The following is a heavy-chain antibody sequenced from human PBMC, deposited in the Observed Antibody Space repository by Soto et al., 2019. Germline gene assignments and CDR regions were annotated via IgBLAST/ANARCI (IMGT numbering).Heavy chain of an antibody. CDR2: IEYDGDSK. J-gene: IGHJ6*02. CDR1: GFTFSSYG. D-gene: IGHD3-10*01. V-gene: IGHV3-30*03. CDR3: ARRWFGEYYYFGLDV. Sequence: GGSLRLSCAASGFTFSSYGMHWVRQAPGKGLEWVAVIEYDGDSKDYADSVKGRFTISRDNARNSLYLQMNSLRAEDTAFYYCARRWFGEYYYFGLDVWGQGTTVTVSS.